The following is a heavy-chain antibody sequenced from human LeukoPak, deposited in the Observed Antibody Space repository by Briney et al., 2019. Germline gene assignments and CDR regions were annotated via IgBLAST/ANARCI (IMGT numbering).Heavy chain of an antibody. CDR2: VTGSGTTK. CDR3: ARERQLETDY. Sequence: GGSLRLSCAASGFTFSSYEMNWVRQAPGKGLEWVSSVTGSGTTKYYADPVKGRFVFSRDSPKNSLYLKMTILRAEATAVYFWARERQLETDYWGPGTLVTVSS. CDR1: GFTFSSYE. J-gene: IGHJ4*01. V-gene: IGHV3-48*03. D-gene: IGHD6-6*01.